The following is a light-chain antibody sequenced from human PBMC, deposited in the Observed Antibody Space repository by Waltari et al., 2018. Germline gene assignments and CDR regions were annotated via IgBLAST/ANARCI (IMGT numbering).Light chain of an antibody. CDR3: QQHNSHPWT. J-gene: IGKJ1*01. V-gene: IGKV1-17*03. CDR1: QTISSY. Sequence: DIQMTQSPSSFSSSVGDRVTITCRASQTISSYLAWYQQKPGKVPKLLIYAASSWESGVPSRFRGSGSGTEFTLTISSLQPEDFATYYCQQHNSHPWTFGQGTKVEIK. CDR2: AAS.